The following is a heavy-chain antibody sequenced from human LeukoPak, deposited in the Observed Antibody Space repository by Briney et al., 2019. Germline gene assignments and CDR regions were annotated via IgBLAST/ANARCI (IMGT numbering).Heavy chain of an antibody. V-gene: IGHV1-2*02. CDR3: AIRYSGYDLGY. CDR1: GYTFTGYY. J-gene: IGHJ4*02. Sequence: ASVKVSCKASGYTFTGYYMHWVRQAPGQGLEWMGWINPNSGGTNFAQKFQGRVTMTRDTSITTAYMEVSSLTSDDTAVYYCAIRYSGYDLGYSRQGTLVTVSS. CDR2: INPNSGGT. D-gene: IGHD5-12*01.